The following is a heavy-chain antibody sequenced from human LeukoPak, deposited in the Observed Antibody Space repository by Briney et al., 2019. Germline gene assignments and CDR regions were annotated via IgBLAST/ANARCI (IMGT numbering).Heavy chain of an antibody. CDR1: GFTFSSYA. Sequence: PGGSLRLSCAASGFTFSSYAMSWVRQAPGKGLEWVSAISGSGGSTYYADSVKGRFTISRDNSKNTLYLQMNSLRAEDTAVYYCAKDRRDIVVVPAATEYWGQGTLVTASS. J-gene: IGHJ4*02. D-gene: IGHD2-2*01. CDR3: AKDRRDIVVVPAATEY. V-gene: IGHV3-23*01. CDR2: ISGSGGST.